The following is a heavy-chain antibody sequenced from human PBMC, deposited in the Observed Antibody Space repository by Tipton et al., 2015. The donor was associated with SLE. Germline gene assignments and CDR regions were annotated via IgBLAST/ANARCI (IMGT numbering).Heavy chain of an antibody. CDR3: ARDGSQWGGDAFDS. Sequence: TLSLTCTVSGGSISSGNFYWNWIRQPAGKGLEWIGRIYTSGSTNYNPSLKSRVTISVDTSKNQFSLKLSSVTAADTAVYYCARDGSQWGGDAFDSWGQGTMVNVSS. D-gene: IGHD1-26*01. J-gene: IGHJ3*02. CDR2: IYTSGST. CDR1: GGSISSGNFY. V-gene: IGHV4-61*02.